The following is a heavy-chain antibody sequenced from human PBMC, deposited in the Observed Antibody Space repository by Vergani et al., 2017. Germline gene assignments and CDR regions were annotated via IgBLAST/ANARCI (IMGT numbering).Heavy chain of an antibody. CDR3: GXSQGGSGSYYNVVWFDP. CDR2: ISGSGGST. CDR1: GFTFSSYA. J-gene: IGHJ5*02. D-gene: IGHD3-10*01. Sequence: EVQLLESGGGLVQPGGSLRLSCAASGFTFSSYAMSWVRQAPGKGLEWVSAISGSGGSTYYADSVKGRFTISRDNSKNTLYLQMNSLRAEDTAVYYCGXSQGGSGSYYNVVWFDPWGQGTLVTVSS. V-gene: IGHV3-23*01.